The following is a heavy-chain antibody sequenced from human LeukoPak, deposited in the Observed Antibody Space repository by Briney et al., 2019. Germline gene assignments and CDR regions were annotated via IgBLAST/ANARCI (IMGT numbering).Heavy chain of an antibody. D-gene: IGHD6-19*01. V-gene: IGHV3-23*01. CDR2: ISDSGSIT. J-gene: IGHJ4*02. CDR1: GFAFTSQA. Sequence: GGSLRLSCAASGFAFTSQAMGWVRQAPGKGLEWVSVISDSGSITYYADSVKGRFTISRDNSKNTLFLQMNSLRAEDTAVYYCAKRRYSSGGAGDYWGQGTLVTVSS. CDR3: AKRRYSSGGAGDY.